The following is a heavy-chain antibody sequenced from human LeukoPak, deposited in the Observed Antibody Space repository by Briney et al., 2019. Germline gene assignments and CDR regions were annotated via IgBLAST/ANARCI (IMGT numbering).Heavy chain of an antibody. V-gene: IGHV3-33*01. D-gene: IGHD6-19*01. CDR1: GFTFRNYG. J-gene: IGHJ6*03. CDR2: IWDDGSSK. Sequence: QSGGSLRLSCAASGFTFRNYGMHWLRQAPGKGLEWVAVIWDDGSSKYYADSVKGRFTISRDNSKNTLYLQMNSLRAEDTAVYYCSGGSGWPMEVWGKGTTVTVSS. CDR3: SGGSGWPMEV.